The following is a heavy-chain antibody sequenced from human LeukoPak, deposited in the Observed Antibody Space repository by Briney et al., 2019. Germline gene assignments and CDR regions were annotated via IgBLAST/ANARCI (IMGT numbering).Heavy chain of an antibody. CDR2: INSDGSNT. V-gene: IGHV3-74*01. J-gene: IGHJ4*02. CDR1: GFALSTYW. Sequence: GGSLRLSRASSGFALSTYWMHWVRQAPGKGLVWVSLINSDGSNTLYADSVKGRFTISRDTAKNTLYLDRNRLRADDTAGYYCARAGSGSSYDCWGQGTLVTVSS. CDR3: ARAGSGSSYDC. D-gene: IGHD3-10*01.